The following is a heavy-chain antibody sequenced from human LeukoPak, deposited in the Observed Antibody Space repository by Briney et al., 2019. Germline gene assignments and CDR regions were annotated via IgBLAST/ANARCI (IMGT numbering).Heavy chain of an antibody. J-gene: IGHJ5*02. CDR2: IYYSGST. Sequence: SQTLSLTCTVSGGSISSGGYYWSWIRQHPGKGLEWIGYIYYSGSTYYNPSLQSRVSISVYTSKNQFSLKLSSVTAADTAVYYCARVGALPYLNRSWFDPWGQGTLVTVSS. CDR1: GGSISSGGYY. V-gene: IGHV4-31*03. CDR3: ARVGALPYLNRSWFDP.